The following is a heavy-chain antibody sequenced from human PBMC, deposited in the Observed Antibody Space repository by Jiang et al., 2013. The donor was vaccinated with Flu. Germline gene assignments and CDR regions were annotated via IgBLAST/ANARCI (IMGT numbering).Heavy chain of an antibody. CDR1: GFTFRNYA. Sequence: VQLLESGGDWAQPGGSLRLSCAASGFTFRNYAMSWVRQAPGKGLEWVAAISPSGDNTYYADSVRGRFGISRDNTESAVYLHMHYLRDADTAVYFCATDVHGDYGTWFEKWGRGTLGHRLL. J-gene: IGHJ4*02. V-gene: IGHV3-23*01. D-gene: IGHD4-17*01. CDR2: ISPSGDNT. CDR3: ATDVHGDYGTWFEK.